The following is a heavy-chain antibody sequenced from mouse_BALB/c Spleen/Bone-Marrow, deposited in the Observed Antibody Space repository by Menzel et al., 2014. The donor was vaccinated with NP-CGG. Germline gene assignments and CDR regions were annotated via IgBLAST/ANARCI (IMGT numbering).Heavy chain of an antibody. CDR1: GFTFGSFG. J-gene: IGHJ2*01. Sequence: EVQVVESGGGLVQPGGSRKLSCAASGFTFGSFGMHWVRQAPEKGLEWVAYISSGSSTIYYADTVKGRFTISRDNPKNTLFLQMTSLRSEDTAMYYCARDVPLYDVGYFDYWGQGTTLTVSS. CDR2: ISSGSSTI. D-gene: IGHD2-14*01. CDR3: ARDVPLYDVGYFDY. V-gene: IGHV5-17*02.